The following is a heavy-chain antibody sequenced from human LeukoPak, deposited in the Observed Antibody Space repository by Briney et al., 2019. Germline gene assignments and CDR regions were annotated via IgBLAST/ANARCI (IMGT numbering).Heavy chain of an antibody. Sequence: TSETLSLTCTVSGGSIKSGYYYWSWIRQPAEKGLEWIGRIYSTGGTNYNPSLKSRVIISVDTSKNQFSLKMSSVTAADTAVYYCARQNYYDTSGYQYYFDYWGQGTQVTVSS. V-gene: IGHV4-61*02. CDR3: ARQNYYDTSGYQYYFDY. J-gene: IGHJ4*02. CDR1: GGSIKSGYYY. D-gene: IGHD3-22*01. CDR2: IYSTGGT.